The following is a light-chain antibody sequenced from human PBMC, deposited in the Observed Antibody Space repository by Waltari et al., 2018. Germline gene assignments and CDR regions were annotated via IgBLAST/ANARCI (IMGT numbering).Light chain of an antibody. CDR3: QHYVRLPVT. V-gene: IGKV3-20*01. CDR2: GAS. J-gene: IGKJ1*01. Sequence: IVLTQSPGTLSLFPGERATLPCRASQSVSRSLAWYQQNPGQAPRLLIYGASSRATGVPDRFSGSGSGTDFSLTISRLEPEDFAVYYCQHYVRLPVTFGQGTKVEIK. CDR1: QSVSRS.